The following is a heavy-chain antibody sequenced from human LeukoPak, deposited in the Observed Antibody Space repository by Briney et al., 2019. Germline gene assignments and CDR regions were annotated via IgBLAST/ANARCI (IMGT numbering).Heavy chain of an antibody. CDR2: ISAYNGNT. D-gene: IGHD3-3*01. CDR3: ARGINYDFWSGQYFDY. V-gene: IGHV1-18*01. CDR1: GYTFTSYG. Sequence: ASVKVPCKASGYTFTSYGISLVRQAPGQGLEWMGWISAYNGNTNYAQKLQGRVTMTTDTSTSTAYMELRSLRSDDTAVYYCARGINYDFWSGQYFDYWGQVTLVTVSS. J-gene: IGHJ4*02.